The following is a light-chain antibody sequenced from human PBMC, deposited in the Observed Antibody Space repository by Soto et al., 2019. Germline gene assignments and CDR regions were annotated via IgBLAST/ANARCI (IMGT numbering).Light chain of an antibody. CDR3: SSYTSSSTLYV. CDR1: SSDVGGYNY. Sequence: QPALTQPASVSGSPGQSITISCTGTSSDVGGYNYVSWYQQHPGKAPKLMIYDVSNRPSGVSNRFSGSKSGNTASLTISGLPAEDEADYYCSSYTSSSTLYVFGTGTKVTVL. V-gene: IGLV2-14*01. CDR2: DVS. J-gene: IGLJ1*01.